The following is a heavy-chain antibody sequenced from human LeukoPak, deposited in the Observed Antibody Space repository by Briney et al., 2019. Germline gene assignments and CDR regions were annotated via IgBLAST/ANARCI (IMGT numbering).Heavy chain of an antibody. CDR1: GFTFSSYG. J-gene: IGHJ3*02. V-gene: IGHV3-30*18. D-gene: IGHD1-1*01. Sequence: GGSLRLSCAASGFTFSSYGMHWVRQAPGKGLEWVAVISYDGSNKYYADSVKGRFTISRDNSKHTLYLQMNSLRAEDTAVYYCAKGNDAFDIWGQGTMVTVSS. CDR2: ISYDGSNK. CDR3: AKGNDAFDI.